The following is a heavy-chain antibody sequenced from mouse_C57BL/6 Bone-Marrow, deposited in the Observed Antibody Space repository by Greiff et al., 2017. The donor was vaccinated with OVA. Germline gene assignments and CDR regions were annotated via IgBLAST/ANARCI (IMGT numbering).Heavy chain of an antibody. CDR2: IAPENGAT. J-gene: IGHJ3*01. CDR1: GFNITDDY. D-gene: IGHD2-5*01. V-gene: IGHV14-4*01. CDR3: TSYYSNTGCAY. Sequence: EVKLMESGAELVRPGASVKLSCTASGFNITDDYMHWVQQRPEQGLEWIGWIAPENGATEYASKFQGKATITADTSSNTAYLQLSSLTSEDTAVYYCTSYYSNTGCAYWGQGTLVTVSA.